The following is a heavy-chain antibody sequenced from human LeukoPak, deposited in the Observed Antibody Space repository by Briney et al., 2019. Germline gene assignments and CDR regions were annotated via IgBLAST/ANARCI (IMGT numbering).Heavy chain of an antibody. CDR2: IYYSWST. J-gene: IGHJ3*02. Sequence: SETLSLTCTVSGGSISRGGYYWSWLRQQPGKGLEWIGYIYYSWSTYYNPSLKSRVTISVDTSKNQFSLKLSSVTAADTAVYYCARPHDYGDHDAFDIWGQGTMVTVSS. V-gene: IGHV4-31*03. CDR1: GGSISRGGYY. D-gene: IGHD4-17*01. CDR3: ARPHDYGDHDAFDI.